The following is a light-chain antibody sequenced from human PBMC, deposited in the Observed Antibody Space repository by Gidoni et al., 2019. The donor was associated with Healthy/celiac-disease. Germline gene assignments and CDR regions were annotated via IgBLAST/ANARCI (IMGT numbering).Light chain of an antibody. Sequence: EIVLTQSPGTLSLSPGERATLSCRASQSVSSSYLAWYQQKPGQAPRLLIYGASSRATGIPDRCRGSGSGTDFTRTISRLEPEDFAVYYCQQYGSSPWTFGQGTKVEIK. CDR3: QQYGSSPWT. CDR2: GAS. CDR1: QSVSSSY. J-gene: IGKJ1*01. V-gene: IGKV3-20*01.